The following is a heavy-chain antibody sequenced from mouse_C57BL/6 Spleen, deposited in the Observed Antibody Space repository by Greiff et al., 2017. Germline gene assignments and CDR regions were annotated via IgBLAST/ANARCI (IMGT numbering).Heavy chain of an antibody. D-gene: IGHD2-10*02. CDR3: AMRDEYYFDY. CDR2: IHPSDSDT. J-gene: IGHJ2*01. CDR1: GYTFTSYW. Sequence: QVHVKQPGAELVKPGASVKVSCKASGYTFTSYWMHWVKQRPGQGLEWIGRIHPSDSDTNYNQKFQGKATLTVDKSSSTAYLQLSSLTSEDSAVYYCAMRDEYYFDYWGQGTTLTVSS. V-gene: IGHV1-74*01.